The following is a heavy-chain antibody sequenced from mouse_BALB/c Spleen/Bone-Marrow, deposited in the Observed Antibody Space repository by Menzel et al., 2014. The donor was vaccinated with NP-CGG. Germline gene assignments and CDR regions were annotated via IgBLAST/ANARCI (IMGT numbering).Heavy chain of an antibody. V-gene: IGHV1S34*01. CDR1: DYSFTAYY. D-gene: IGHD1-1*01. CDR2: ISCYNGAT. CDR3: TRNYGSRFVRHFDY. Sequence: LVKTGASVKISCKASDYSFTAYYMHWVKQSHGKSLEWIGYISCYNGATTYNQKFKGKATFTVDTSPSTAYMQFNSLTSEDSAVYYCTRNYGSRFVRHFDYWGQGATLTVSS. J-gene: IGHJ2*01.